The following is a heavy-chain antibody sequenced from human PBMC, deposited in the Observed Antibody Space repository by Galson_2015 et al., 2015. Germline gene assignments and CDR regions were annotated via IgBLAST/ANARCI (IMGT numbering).Heavy chain of an antibody. J-gene: IGHJ4*02. Sequence: SVKVSCKASGSTFSTYAINWVRQAPGQGLEWMGGFVPIFGSTNYAQKFQGRVTITADESTATCYMQLSSLRSEDTAVYYCARGDVRRVGRGGDFDYWGQGTLVSVSS. CDR3: ARGDVRRVGRGGDFDY. CDR2: FVPIFGST. CDR1: GSTFSTYA. D-gene: IGHD3-10*01. V-gene: IGHV1-69*13.